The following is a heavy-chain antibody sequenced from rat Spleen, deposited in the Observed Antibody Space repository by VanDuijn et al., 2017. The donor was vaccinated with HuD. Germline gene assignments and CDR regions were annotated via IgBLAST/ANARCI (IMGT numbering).Heavy chain of an antibody. CDR1: GFTFSDYN. CDR2: IIYDGTRT. Sequence: EVQLVESGGGLVQPGRSLKLSCAASGFTFSDYNMAWVRQAPKKGLEWVATIIYDGTRTFYRDSVKGRFTISRDNAKNTLYLHMDSLRSEDTATYYCTRQDYSTDYYYYFDYWGQGVMVTVSS. D-gene: IGHD1-6*01. J-gene: IGHJ2*01. CDR3: TRQDYSTDYYYYFDY. V-gene: IGHV5S10*01.